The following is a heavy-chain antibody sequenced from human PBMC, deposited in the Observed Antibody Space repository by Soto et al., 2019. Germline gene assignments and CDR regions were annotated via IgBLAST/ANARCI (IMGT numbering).Heavy chain of an antibody. CDR1: GFTFRRYS. CDR2: ISSCSSNI. J-gene: IGHJ2*01. Sequence: EVQLVESGGGFVQPGGSLRLSCAASGFTFRRYSMNWVRQAPGKGLEWVSYISSCSSNIYYAGSVQGRFTISRDNTKNSLYVQMSSLRDGDTVVYSCAREAACTNGVCGGAYWNFDHWGRGTLVTVS. CDR3: AREAACTNGVCGGAYWNFDH. D-gene: IGHD2-8*01. V-gene: IGHV3-48*02.